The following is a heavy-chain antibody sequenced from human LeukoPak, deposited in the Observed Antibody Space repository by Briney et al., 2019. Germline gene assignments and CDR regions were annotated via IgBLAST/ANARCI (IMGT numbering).Heavy chain of an antibody. CDR2: ITGRGPTT. CDR1: GFTFTSYG. D-gene: IGHD3-22*01. J-gene: IGHJ4*02. CDR3: AKGLYDSSGYFDY. Sequence: GGSLRLSCAAAGFTFTSYGMSWVRQAPGKGLEWVSTITGRGPTTYYADSVEGRFTISRDNSKNTLYLRMNSLRAEDTAVYYCAKGLYDSSGYFDYWGQGTLVTVSS. V-gene: IGHV3-23*01.